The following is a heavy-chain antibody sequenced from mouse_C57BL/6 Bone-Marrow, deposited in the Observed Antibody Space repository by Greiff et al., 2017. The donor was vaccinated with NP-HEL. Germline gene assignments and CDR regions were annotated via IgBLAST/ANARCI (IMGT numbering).Heavy chain of an antibody. V-gene: IGHV1-18*01. CDR3: ARWRACYYGLWYFDV. Sequence: VQLKQSGPELVKPGASVKIPCKASGYTFTDYNMDWVKQSHGKSLEWIGDINPNNGGTIYNQKFKGKATLTVDKSSSTAYMELRSLTSEDTAVYYCARWRACYYGLWYFDVWGTGTTVTVSS. J-gene: IGHJ1*03. CDR1: GYTFTDYN. CDR2: INPNNGGT. D-gene: IGHD1-1*01.